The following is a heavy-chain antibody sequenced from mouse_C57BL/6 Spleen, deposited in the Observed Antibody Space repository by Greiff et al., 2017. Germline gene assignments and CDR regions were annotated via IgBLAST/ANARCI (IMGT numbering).Heavy chain of an antibody. D-gene: IGHD2-1*01. CDR3: ARWGYGNYVRVFDY. CDR1: GYSFTSYY. J-gene: IGHJ2*01. Sequence: QVQLKESGPELVKPGASVKISCKASGYSFTSYYIHWVKQRPGQGLEWIGWIYPGSGNTKYNEKFKGKATLTADTSSSTAYMQLSSLTSEDSAVYYCARWGYGNYVRVFDYWGQGTTLTVSS. CDR2: IYPGSGNT. V-gene: IGHV1-66*01.